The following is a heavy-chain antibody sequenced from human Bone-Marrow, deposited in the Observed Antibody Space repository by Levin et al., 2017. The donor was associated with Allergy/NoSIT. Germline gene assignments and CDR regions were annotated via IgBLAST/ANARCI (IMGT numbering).Heavy chain of an antibody. J-gene: IGHJ4*02. CDR3: ARVKWELLRGAFDY. CDR1: GFTFSNYE. D-gene: IGHD1-26*01. V-gene: IGHV3-48*03. CDR2: ISSSGSTI. Sequence: GGSLRLSCAASGFTFSNYEMDWVRQAPGKGLEWVSYISSSGSTIYYTDSVKGRFTISRDNAKSSLYVQMNSLRAEDTAVDYCARVKWELLRGAFDYWGQGTLVTVSS.